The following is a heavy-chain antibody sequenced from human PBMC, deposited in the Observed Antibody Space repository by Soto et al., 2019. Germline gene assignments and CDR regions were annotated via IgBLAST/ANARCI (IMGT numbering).Heavy chain of an antibody. CDR3: ARGRTLTHLAAFEY. Sequence: AVWSLRLSCTASLFTFSSYWRNLVLQTPGKGLQLFSTISGSGSGTYYADPVKGRFTISRDYSKNTLYLQMNSLRAEDTAVYYCARGRTLTHLAAFEYWGRGTLVTVSS. CDR1: LFTFSSYW. D-gene: IGHD6-6*01. J-gene: IGHJ4*02. CDR2: ISGSGSGT. V-gene: IGHV3-23*01.